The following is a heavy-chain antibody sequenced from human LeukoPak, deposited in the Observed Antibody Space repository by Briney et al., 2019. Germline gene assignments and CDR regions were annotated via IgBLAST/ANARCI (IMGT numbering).Heavy chain of an antibody. J-gene: IGHJ4*02. V-gene: IGHV3-20*04. D-gene: IGHD6-19*01. CDR2: INWNGGST. CDR1: GFTFDDYG. Sequence: GGSLRLSXAASGFTFDDYGMSWVRQAPGKGLEWVSGINWNGGSTCYADSVKGRFTISRDNAKNSLYLQMNSLRAEDTALYYCARANSSGWYFDYWGQGTLVTVSS. CDR3: ARANSSGWYFDY.